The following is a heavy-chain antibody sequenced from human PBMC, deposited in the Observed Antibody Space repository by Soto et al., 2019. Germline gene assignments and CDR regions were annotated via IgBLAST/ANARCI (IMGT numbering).Heavy chain of an antibody. Sequence: GGSLRLSCAASGFSVSSNYLNWVRQAPGKGLEWVSVIYSGESTYYADSVKGRFTISRDNSKGTVYLQMNSLRAEDTAVYYCARQSYSSYYFAYWGQGTLVTVSS. CDR1: GFSVSSNY. D-gene: IGHD6-13*01. J-gene: IGHJ4*02. CDR3: ARQSYSSYYFAY. V-gene: IGHV3-66*04. CDR2: IYSGEST.